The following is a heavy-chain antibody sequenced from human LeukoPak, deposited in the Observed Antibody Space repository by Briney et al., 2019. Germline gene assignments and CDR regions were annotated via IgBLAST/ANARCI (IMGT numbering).Heavy chain of an antibody. V-gene: IGHV3-13*01. J-gene: IGHJ6*02. CDR3: ARGDCSGGSCYSGPHYYYGMDV. Sequence: GGSLRLSCAASEFTFSSYDMHWVRQATGKGLEWVSAIGTAGDTYYPGSVKGRFTISRENAKNSLYLQMNSLRAGDTAVYYCARGDCSGGSCYSGPHYYYGMDVWGQGTTVTVSS. CDR2: IGTAGDT. CDR1: EFTFSSYD. D-gene: IGHD2-15*01.